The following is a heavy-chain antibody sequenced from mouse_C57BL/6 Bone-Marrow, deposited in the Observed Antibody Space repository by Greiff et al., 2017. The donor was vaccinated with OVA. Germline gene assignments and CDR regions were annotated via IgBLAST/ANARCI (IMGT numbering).Heavy chain of an antibody. D-gene: IGHD1-1*01. CDR1: GYTFTSYW. V-gene: IGHV1-55*01. J-gene: IGHJ1*03. CDR2: IYPGSGST. Sequence: QVQLQQSGAELMKPGASVKMSCKASGYTFTSYWITWVKQRPGQGLEWIGDIYPGSGSTNYNEKFKSKATLTVDTSSSTAYMQLSSLTSEDSAVYYCAREDLFITTVVASFDVWGTGTTVTVSS. CDR3: AREDLFITTVVASFDV.